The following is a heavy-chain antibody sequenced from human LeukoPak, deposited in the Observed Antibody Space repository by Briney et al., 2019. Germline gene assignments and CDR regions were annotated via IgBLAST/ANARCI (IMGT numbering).Heavy chain of an antibody. CDR2: ISGSGGST. Sequence: GGSLRLSCAASGFTFSSYAMSWVRQAPGKGLEWVSPISGSGGSTYYADSVEGRFTISRDNSKNTLYLQMNSLRAEDTAVYYCAKDLGSGSYRTPRAEYFQHWGQGTLVTVSS. J-gene: IGHJ1*01. CDR3: AKDLGSGSYRTPRAEYFQH. CDR1: GFTFSSYA. V-gene: IGHV3-23*01. D-gene: IGHD1-26*01.